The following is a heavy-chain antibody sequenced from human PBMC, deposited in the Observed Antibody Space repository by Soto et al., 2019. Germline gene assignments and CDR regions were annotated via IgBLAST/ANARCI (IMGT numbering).Heavy chain of an antibody. Sequence: SGTLSLTCAVTGVSISSGGYPWSWIRQPPGKGLEWIGYIYHSGSTHYNPSLKSRVTISVDRSKNQFSLKLSSVTAAGTVEYYCTRLRYYDYSGYYYDGLDYWGQGTLVTSPQ. CDR1: GVSISSGGYP. CDR2: IYHSGST. D-gene: IGHD3-22*01. J-gene: IGHJ4*02. CDR3: TRLRYYDYSGYYYDGLDY. V-gene: IGHV4-30-2*01.